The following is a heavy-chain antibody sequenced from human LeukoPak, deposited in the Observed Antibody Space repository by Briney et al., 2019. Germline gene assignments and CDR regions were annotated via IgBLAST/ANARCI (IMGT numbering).Heavy chain of an antibody. CDR3: ARVASYYDFWSGYRYYYYMDV. V-gene: IGHV4-39*07. CDR1: GGSISSSSYY. CDR2: IYYSGST. D-gene: IGHD3-3*01. Sequence: SETLSLTCTVSGGSISSSSYYWGWIRQPPGKGLEWIGSIYYSGSTYYNPSLKSRVTISVDTSKNQFSLKLSSVTAADTAVYYCARVASYYDFWSGYRYYYYMDVWGEGTTVTVSS. J-gene: IGHJ6*03.